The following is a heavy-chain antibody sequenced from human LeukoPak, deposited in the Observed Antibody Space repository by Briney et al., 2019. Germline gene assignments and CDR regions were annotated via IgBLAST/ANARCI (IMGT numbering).Heavy chain of an antibody. J-gene: IGHJ4*02. CDR1: GFTFSSYS. D-gene: IGHD5-12*01. CDR3: ARDSAPTGATICVY. Sequence: GGSLRLSCAASGFTFSSYSMNWVRQAPGKGLEWVSYISSNSSTIYYADSVKGRFTISRDNAKNSLYLQMNSLRAEDTAVYYCARDSAPTGATICVYWGQGTLVTVSS. CDR2: ISSNSSTI. V-gene: IGHV3-48*01.